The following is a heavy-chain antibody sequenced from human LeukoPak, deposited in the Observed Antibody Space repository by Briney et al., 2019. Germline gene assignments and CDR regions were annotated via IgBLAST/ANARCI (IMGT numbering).Heavy chain of an antibody. Sequence: GGSLRLSCAASGLTFSSYGMSWVRQAPGKGLEGVSAISGSGGSTYYADSVKGRFTISRDNSKNTLYLQMNSLRAEDTAVYYCARVVPPTDYGSGSYFWDPYYFDYWGQGTLVTVSS. V-gene: IGHV3-23*01. J-gene: IGHJ4*02. CDR1: GLTFSSYG. D-gene: IGHD3-10*01. CDR2: ISGSGGST. CDR3: ARVVPPTDYGSGSYFWDPYYFDY.